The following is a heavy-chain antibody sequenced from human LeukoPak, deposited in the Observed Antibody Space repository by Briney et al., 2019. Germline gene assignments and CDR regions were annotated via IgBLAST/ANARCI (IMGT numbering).Heavy chain of an antibody. D-gene: IGHD3-22*01. CDR3: ARVTTGGYYNC. V-gene: IGHV4-61*02. CDR2: IYTSGST. J-gene: IGHJ4*02. Sequence: SETLSLTCTVSGGSISSGSYYWSWIRQPAGKGLEWIGRIYTSGSTNYNPSLKSRVTISVDTSKNQFSLKLSSVTAADTAVYYCARVTTGGYYNCWGQGTLVTVSS. CDR1: GGSISSGSYY.